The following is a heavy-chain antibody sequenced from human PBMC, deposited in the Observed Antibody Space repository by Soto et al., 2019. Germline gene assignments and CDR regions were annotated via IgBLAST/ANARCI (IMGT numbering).Heavy chain of an antibody. J-gene: IGHJ3*02. CDR3: AKDIYRIQWLVPDDAFDI. V-gene: IGHV3-9*01. Sequence: SGGSLRLSCAASGFTFSAYAMSWVRQAPGKGLEWVSGISWNSGSIGYADSVKGRFTISRDNAKNSLYLQMNSLRAEDTALYYCAKDIYRIQWLVPDDAFDIWGQGTMVTVSS. CDR1: GFTFSAYA. D-gene: IGHD6-19*01. CDR2: ISWNSGSI.